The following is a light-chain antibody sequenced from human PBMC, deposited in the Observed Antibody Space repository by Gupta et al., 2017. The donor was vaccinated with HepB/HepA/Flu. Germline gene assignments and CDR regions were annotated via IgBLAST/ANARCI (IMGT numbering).Light chain of an antibody. V-gene: IGLV4-69*01. CDR3: QTWGTGGRNVL. CDR1: SGHSDFA. CDR2: IHSDGSN. J-gene: IGLJ2*01. Sequence: QLVLPHSPSASASLGVSFKLPGTPSSGHSDFAIAWHQQQPERGPRYEKKIHSDGSNDKGDGMPDRFSGSSCGADSDLTISSLQAEDEADYYCQTWGTGGRNVLFGAGTKLTVL.